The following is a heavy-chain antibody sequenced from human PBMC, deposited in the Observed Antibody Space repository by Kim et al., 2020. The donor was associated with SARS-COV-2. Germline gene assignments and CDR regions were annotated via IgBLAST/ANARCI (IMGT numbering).Heavy chain of an antibody. CDR3: AKDHGSGGIYYYGMDV. J-gene: IGHJ6*02. V-gene: IGHV3-30*18. CDR2: ISYDGSNK. Sequence: GGSLRLSCAASGFTFSSYGMHWVRQAPGKGLEWVAVISYDGSNKYYADSVKGRFTISRDNSKNTLYLQMNSLRAEDTAVYYCAKDHGSGGIYYYGMDVWGQGTTVTVSS. CDR1: GFTFSSYG. D-gene: IGHD6-19*01.